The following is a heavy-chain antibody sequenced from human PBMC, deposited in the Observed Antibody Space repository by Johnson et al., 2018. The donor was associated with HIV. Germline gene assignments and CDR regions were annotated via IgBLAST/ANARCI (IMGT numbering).Heavy chain of an antibody. Sequence: QMLLVESGGGVVQPGRSLRLSCAASGFTFSSYAMHWVRQAPGKGLEWVAVISYDGSNKYYADSVKGRFTISRDNSKNPLYLQMNSLRAEDTAMYYCARAMAAAGVRTFDLWGQGAMVTVSS. CDR1: GFTFSSYA. CDR3: ARAMAAAGVRTFDL. D-gene: IGHD6-25*01. CDR2: ISYDGSNK. J-gene: IGHJ3*01. V-gene: IGHV3-30-3*01.